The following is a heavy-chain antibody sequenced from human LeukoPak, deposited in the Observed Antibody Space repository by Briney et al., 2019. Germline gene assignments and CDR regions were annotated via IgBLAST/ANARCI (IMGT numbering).Heavy chain of an antibody. V-gene: IGHV3-48*03. CDR1: GFTFSSYE. CDR3: ARGSSNIAGRNNCFDT. Sequence: GGSLRLSCAASGFTFSSYEMNWVRQAPGKGLEWVSAITGSGGSIGISTYYADSVKGRFTISRDNTKKSLHLQMNSLRAEDTAVYYCARGSSNIAGRNNCFDTWGQGTLVTVSS. D-gene: IGHD6-6*01. J-gene: IGHJ5*02. CDR2: ITGSGGSIGIST.